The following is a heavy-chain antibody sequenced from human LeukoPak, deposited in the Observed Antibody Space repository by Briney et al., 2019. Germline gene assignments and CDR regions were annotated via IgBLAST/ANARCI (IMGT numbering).Heavy chain of an antibody. CDR3: ARSRGWLQSHPLGY. V-gene: IGHV4-39*07. CDR1: GGSISSSSYY. Sequence: PSETLSLTCTVSGGSISSSSYYWGWIRQPPGKGLEWIGSIYYSGSTYYNPSLKSRVTISVDTSKNQFSLKLSSMTAADTAVYYCARSRGWLQSHPLGYWGQGTLVTVSS. D-gene: IGHD5-24*01. CDR2: IYYSGST. J-gene: IGHJ4*02.